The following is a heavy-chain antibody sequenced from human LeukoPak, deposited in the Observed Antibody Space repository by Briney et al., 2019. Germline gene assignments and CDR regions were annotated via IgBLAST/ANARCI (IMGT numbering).Heavy chain of an antibody. CDR1: GFTFSSYS. V-gene: IGHV3-23*01. Sequence: LTGGSLRLSCAASGFTFSSYSMMWVRQAPGKGLEWVSGISPGGGPTYYADSVKGRFTISRDDSKNTLYLQMNNLRAEDTAVYYCAKDGAWLRFDDWGQGILVTVSS. D-gene: IGHD5-12*01. CDR3: AKDGAWLRFDD. CDR2: ISPGGGPT. J-gene: IGHJ4*02.